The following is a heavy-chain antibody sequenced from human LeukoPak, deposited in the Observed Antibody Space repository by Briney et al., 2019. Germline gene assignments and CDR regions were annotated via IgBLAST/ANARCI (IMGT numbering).Heavy chain of an antibody. CDR1: GFTFSSFG. CDR3: ARDRDYDSANFDY. V-gene: IGHV3-33*01. D-gene: IGHD3-22*01. CDR2: IWYDGGHK. J-gene: IGHJ4*02. Sequence: QPGRSLRLSCAASGFTFSSFGMHWVRQAPGKGLEWVAAIWYDGGHKYYADSVKGRFSISRDNSKNTLYLQMSSLRAEDTAVYYCARDRDYDSANFDYWGQGTLVTVSS.